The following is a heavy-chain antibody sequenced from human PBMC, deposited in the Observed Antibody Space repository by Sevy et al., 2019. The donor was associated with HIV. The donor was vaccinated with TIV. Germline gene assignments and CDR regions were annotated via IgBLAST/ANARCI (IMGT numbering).Heavy chain of an antibody. D-gene: IGHD3-22*01. CDR1: GFPFINYA. V-gene: IGHV3-23*01. J-gene: IGHJ2*01. CDR3: ARASRVTLILIVRIGWHFDL. Sequence: GGSLRLSCAASGFPFINYAMSWVRQAPGKGLEWVSAIGGSGGSSFYADSVKGRFTISRDNSKNTLYLQMNSLRADDTAVYYCARASRVTLILIVRIGWHFDLWGRGTLVTVSS. CDR2: IGGSGGSS.